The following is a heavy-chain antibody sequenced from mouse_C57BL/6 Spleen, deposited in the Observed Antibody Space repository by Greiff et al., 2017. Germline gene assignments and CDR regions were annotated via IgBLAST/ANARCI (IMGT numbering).Heavy chain of an antibody. CDR2: INPSTGGT. CDR3: ASYGNYGY. D-gene: IGHD2-1*01. CDR1: GYSFTGYY. Sequence: EVQLQESGPELVKPGASVKISCKASGYSFTGYYMHWVKQSSEKSLEWIGEINPSTGGTSYNQKFKGKATLTVYKSSSTAYMQLKSLTSEDSAVYYCASYGNYGYWGQGTTLTVSS. J-gene: IGHJ2*01. V-gene: IGHV1-43*01.